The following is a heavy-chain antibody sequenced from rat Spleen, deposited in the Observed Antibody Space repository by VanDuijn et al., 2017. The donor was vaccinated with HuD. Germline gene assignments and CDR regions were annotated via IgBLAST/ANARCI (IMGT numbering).Heavy chain of an antibody. CDR2: ISSDGRRN. CDR1: GFTFSDYY. Sequence: EVQLVESDGGLVQPGRSLKLSCAASGFTFSDYYMAWVRQAPTKGLEWVATISSDGRRNYYRDSVKGRFTISRDNAKNTQYLQMESLRSEDTATYYCARHRYDYGYTYDVMDAWGQGASVTVSS. D-gene: IGHD1-9*01. V-gene: IGHV5-29*01. CDR3: ARHRYDYGYTYDVMDA. J-gene: IGHJ4*01.